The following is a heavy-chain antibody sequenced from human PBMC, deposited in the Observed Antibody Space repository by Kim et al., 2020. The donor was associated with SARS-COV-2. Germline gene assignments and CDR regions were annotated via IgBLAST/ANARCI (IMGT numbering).Heavy chain of an antibody. Sequence: ITSYAGAVKGRLTSSRDNSKNTLYLQMGSLRAEDTAIYYCANPRQPDYWGQGTLVTVSS. CDR3: ANPRQPDY. V-gene: IGHV3-23*01. D-gene: IGHD6-13*01. J-gene: IGHJ4*02. CDR2: IT.